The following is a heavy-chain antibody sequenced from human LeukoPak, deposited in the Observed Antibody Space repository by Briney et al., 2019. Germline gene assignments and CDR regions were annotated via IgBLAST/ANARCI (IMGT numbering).Heavy chain of an antibody. V-gene: IGHV3-21*01. CDR2: ISTSSYI. Sequence: GGSLRLSCAASGFTFSSYSMNWVRQGPGKGLEWVSSISTSSYISYANSVKGRFTISRDNAKTALYLQMNSLRAEDTAVYYCARAPLAVAGYFYYYMDVWGKGTTVTVSS. D-gene: IGHD6-19*01. CDR1: GFTFSSYS. J-gene: IGHJ6*03. CDR3: ARAPLAVAGYFYYYMDV.